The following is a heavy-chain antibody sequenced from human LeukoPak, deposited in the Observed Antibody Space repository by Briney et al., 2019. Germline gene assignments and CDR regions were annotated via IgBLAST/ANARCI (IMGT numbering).Heavy chain of an antibody. J-gene: IGHJ4*02. V-gene: IGHV3-21*01. CDR3: VREAAATLFDY. D-gene: IGHD1-26*01. CDR1: GFTFSSYT. CDR2: ISSSSRDI. Sequence: GGSLRLSCAASGFTFSSYTMNWVRQAPGKGLEWVAAISSSSRDIFYADSVKGRFSISRDNTHNSLSLRRNSLGAEDTAVYYCVREAAATLFDYWGQGTLVTVSS.